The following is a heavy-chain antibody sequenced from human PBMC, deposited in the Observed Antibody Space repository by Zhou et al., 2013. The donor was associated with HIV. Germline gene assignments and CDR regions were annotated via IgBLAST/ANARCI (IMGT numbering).Heavy chain of an antibody. D-gene: IGHD7-27*01. CDR1: GYRLSDYY. CDR2: INPNSGGT. Sequence: QVHLVQSGAEVKKPGASVKVSCKSSGYRLSDYYMHWVRQAPGQGLEWMGWINPNSGGTNYAQKFQGRVTMTRDTSISTAYMELSRLRSDDTAVYYCARVVSNWGEVEPWGYWGQGTLVTVSS. V-gene: IGHV1-2*02. CDR3: ARVVSNWGEVEPWGY. J-gene: IGHJ4*02.